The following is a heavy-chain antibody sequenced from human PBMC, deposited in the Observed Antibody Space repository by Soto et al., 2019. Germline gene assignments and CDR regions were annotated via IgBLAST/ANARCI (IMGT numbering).Heavy chain of an antibody. J-gene: IGHJ6*02. CDR3: ARGRDYGASSYYYYYGMDV. CDR1: GGSFSGYY. V-gene: IGHV4-34*01. CDR2: INHSGST. Sequence: PSETLSLTCAVSGGSFSGYYWSWIRQPPGKGLEWIGEINHSGSTNYNPSLKSRVTISVDTSKNQFSLKLSSVTAADTAVYYCARGRDYGASSYYYYYGMDVWGQGTTVTVSS. D-gene: IGHD4-17*01.